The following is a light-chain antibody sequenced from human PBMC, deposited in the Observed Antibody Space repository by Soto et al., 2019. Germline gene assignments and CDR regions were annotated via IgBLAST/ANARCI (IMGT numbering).Light chain of an antibody. J-gene: IGKJ4*01. CDR2: DAS. CDR3: QQYNNWPPLT. CDR1: QSVSNN. V-gene: IGKV3-15*01. Sequence: ILMTQSPATLSVSPGERATLSCRASQSVSNNLAWYQQKPGQAPRLLIYDASTRATGIPARFSGGGSGTEFTLTISGLQSEDFAVYYCQQYNNWPPLTFGGGTKVEIK.